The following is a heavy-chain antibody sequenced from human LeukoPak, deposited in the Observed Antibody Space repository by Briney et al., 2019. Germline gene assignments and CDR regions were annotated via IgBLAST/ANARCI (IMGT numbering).Heavy chain of an antibody. CDR2: IYWNDDK. Sequence: ASGPTLVKPTQTLTLTCTFSGFSLSTSGVGVGWIRQPPGKALEWLALIYWNDDKRYSPSLKSRLTITKDTSKNQVVLTMTNMDPVDTATHYCAHATTYYDILTGYYAAYYFDYWGQGTLVTVSS. CDR3: AHATTYYDILTGYYAAYYFDY. J-gene: IGHJ4*02. CDR1: GFSLSTSGVG. V-gene: IGHV2-5*01. D-gene: IGHD3-9*01.